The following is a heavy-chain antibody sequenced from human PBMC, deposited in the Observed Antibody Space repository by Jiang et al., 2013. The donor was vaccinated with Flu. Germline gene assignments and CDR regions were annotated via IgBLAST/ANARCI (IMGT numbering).Heavy chain of an antibody. CDR3: ARVGEMATIKDWYFDL. D-gene: IGHD5-24*01. V-gene: IGHV1-69*04. Sequence: SGAEVKKPGSSVKVSCKASGGTFSSYAISWVRQAPGQGLEWMGRIIPILGIANYAQKFQGRVTITADKSTSTAYMELSSLRSEDTAVYYCARVGEMATIKDWYFDLWGRGTLVTVSS. J-gene: IGHJ2*01. CDR1: GGTFSSYA. CDR2: IIPILGIA.